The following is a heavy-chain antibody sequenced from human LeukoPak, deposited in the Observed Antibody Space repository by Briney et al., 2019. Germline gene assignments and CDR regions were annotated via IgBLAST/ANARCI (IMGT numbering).Heavy chain of an antibody. J-gene: IGHJ3*01. V-gene: IGHV1-18*01. D-gene: IGHD1-26*01. CDR2: ISAYNGNT. CDR1: GYTFTSYG. Sequence: VSVTVSCKASGYTFTSYGISWVRQAPGQGLEWMGWISAYNGNTNYAQKLQGRVTMTTDTSTSTAYMELRSLRSDDTAVYYCARDGGGTGGTYHHTFDLWGQGRMVSVPS. CDR3: ARDGGGTGGTYHHTFDL.